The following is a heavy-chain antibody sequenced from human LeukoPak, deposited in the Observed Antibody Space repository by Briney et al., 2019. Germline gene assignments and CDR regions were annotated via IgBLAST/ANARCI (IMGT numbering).Heavy chain of an antibody. V-gene: IGHV3-30*02. Sequence: TGGSLRLSCTASGFNISTYDMHWVRQAPGKGLEWVTFIRYDESDKNYAGSVKGRFTISRDNSKNTLYLQMSSLRAEDTAVYYCARVMWSDNGRGNNWFDPWGQGTLVTVSS. CDR3: ARVMWSDNGRGNNWFDP. CDR2: IRYDESDK. J-gene: IGHJ5*02. CDR1: GFNISTYD. D-gene: IGHD2-21*01.